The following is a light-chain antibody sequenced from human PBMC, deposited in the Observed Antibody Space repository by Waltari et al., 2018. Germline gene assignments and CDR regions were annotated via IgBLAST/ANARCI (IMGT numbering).Light chain of an antibody. V-gene: IGLV10-54*01. CDR2: RNN. Sequence: QAGLTQPPSVSKGLRQTATLPCTGNSNNVGNQGAAWLQQHQGHPPKLLSYRNNNRPSGISERLSASRSGNTASLTITGLQPEDEADYYCSAWDGSLSAWVFGGGTKLTVL. J-gene: IGLJ3*02. CDR1: SNNVGNQG. CDR3: SAWDGSLSAWV.